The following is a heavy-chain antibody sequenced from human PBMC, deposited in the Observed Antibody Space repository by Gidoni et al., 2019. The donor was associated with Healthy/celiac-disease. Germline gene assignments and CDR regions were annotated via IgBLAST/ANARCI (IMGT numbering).Heavy chain of an antibody. CDR2: ISSSSSTI. V-gene: IGHV3-48*04. Sequence: EVQLVESGGGLVQPGGSLRLSCAASGFTFSSYSMNWVRQAPGKGLEWVSYISSSSSTIYYADSVKGRFTISRDNAKNSLYLQMNSLRAEDTAVYYCAREAAIHTRWGQGTLVTVSS. CDR3: AREAAIHTR. J-gene: IGHJ4*02. D-gene: IGHD2-2*01. CDR1: GFTFSSYS.